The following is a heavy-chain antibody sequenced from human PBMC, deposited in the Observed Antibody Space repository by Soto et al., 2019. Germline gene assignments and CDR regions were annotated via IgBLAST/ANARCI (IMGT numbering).Heavy chain of an antibody. D-gene: IGHD3-9*01. J-gene: IGHJ6*02. V-gene: IGHV3-30*18. Sequence: PGGSLRLSCAASGFTFNSYGMHWVRQAPGKGLEWVAFISYDGSNKYYGDSVKGRFTISRDKSKNTLYLQMNSLRGEDTAVYYCAKGMRDNLTGYHYGMDVWGQGTTVTVSS. CDR2: ISYDGSNK. CDR3: AKGMRDNLTGYHYGMDV. CDR1: GFTFNSYG.